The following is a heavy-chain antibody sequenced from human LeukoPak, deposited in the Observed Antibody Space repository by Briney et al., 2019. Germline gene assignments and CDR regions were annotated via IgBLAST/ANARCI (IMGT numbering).Heavy chain of an antibody. CDR1: GFTVSSYN. Sequence: GGSLRLSCAASGFTVSSYNMNWARQTPGKGLEGVSYISSSGYTMHHADSVKGRFTVSRDSAKNSLYLQMNSLRDEDAAVYFCARGCASCGHYNYYFMDVWGKGTTVTVSS. CDR2: ISSSGYTM. J-gene: IGHJ6*03. V-gene: IGHV3-48*02. CDR3: ARGCASCGHYNYYFMDV. D-gene: IGHD2-2*01.